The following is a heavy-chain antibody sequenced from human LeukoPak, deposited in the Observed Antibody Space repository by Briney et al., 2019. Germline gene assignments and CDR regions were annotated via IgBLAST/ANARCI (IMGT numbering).Heavy chain of an antibody. J-gene: IGHJ3*02. V-gene: IGHV3-48*04. CDR2: INSRSNSI. Sequence: PGGSLRLSCAASGFTFSSYSMNWVRQAPGGGLEWVAYINSRSNSIYYADSVKGRFTISRDNAKNSLYLQMNSLRAEDTAVYYCARAGGYTGLYAFDIWGQGTMVTVSS. D-gene: IGHD5-18*01. CDR1: GFTFSSYS. CDR3: ARAGGYTGLYAFDI.